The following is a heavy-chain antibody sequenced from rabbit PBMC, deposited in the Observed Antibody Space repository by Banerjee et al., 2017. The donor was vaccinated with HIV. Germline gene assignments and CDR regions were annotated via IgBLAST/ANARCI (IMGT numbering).Heavy chain of an antibody. CDR3: ARDQTGDGVSVHTL. Sequence: QSLEESGGDLVKPGASLTLTCTASGFTISSYWMNWVRQAPGKGLEWIGTIYAAKGNTWYASWAKGRFTISKMPSTTVTLQMTSLTAADTATYFCARDQTGDGVSVHTLWGPGTLVT. D-gene: IGHD2-1*01. V-gene: IGHV1S40*01. CDR2: IYAAKGNT. J-gene: IGHJ4*01. CDR1: GFTISSYW.